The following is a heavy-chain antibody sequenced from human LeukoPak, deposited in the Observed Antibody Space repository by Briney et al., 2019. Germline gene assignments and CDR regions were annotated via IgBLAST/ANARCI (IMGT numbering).Heavy chain of an antibody. CDR1: GYSFTTYW. CDR2: IFPGDSDT. CDR3: ARSGVPGAMTWFDP. J-gene: IGHJ5*02. V-gene: IGHV5-51*01. D-gene: IGHD2-2*01. Sequence: GESLKISCKGSGYSFTTYWIGWVRQMPGKGLEWMGIIFPGDSDTRYSPSFQGQVTISADKSINAAYLQWRSLKASDTAMYYCARSGVPGAMTWFDPWGQGTLVTVSS.